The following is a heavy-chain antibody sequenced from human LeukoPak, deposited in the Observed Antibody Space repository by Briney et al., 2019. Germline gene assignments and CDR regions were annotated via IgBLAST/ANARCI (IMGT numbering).Heavy chain of an antibody. Sequence: SVKVSCKASGGTFSSYAISWVRQAPGQGLEWMGGIIPIFGTANYAQKFKGRVTITTDESTSTAYMELSSLRSEDTAVYYCAREGGEVVPAAIAADAFDIWGQGTMVTVSS. V-gene: IGHV1-69*05. CDR3: AREGGEVVPAAIAADAFDI. D-gene: IGHD2-2*02. CDR1: GGTFSSYA. J-gene: IGHJ3*02. CDR2: IIPIFGTA.